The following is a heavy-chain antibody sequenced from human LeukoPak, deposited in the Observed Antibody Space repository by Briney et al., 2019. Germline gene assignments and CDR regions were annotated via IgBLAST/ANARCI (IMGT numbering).Heavy chain of an antibody. Sequence: GASVKVPCKASGYTFTSYDINWVRQAPGQGLEWMGWMNPNSGNTGYAQKFQGRVTMTRNTSISTAYMELSSLRSEDTAVYYCARGRYSYYYYYMDVWGKGTTVTVSS. D-gene: IGHD3-16*02. CDR1: GYTFTSYD. J-gene: IGHJ6*03. V-gene: IGHV1-8*01. CDR3: ARGRYSYYYYYMDV. CDR2: MNPNSGNT.